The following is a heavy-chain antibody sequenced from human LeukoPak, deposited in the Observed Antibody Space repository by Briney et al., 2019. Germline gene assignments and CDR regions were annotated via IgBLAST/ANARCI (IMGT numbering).Heavy chain of an antibody. Sequence: SETLSLTCTVSGGSISSSSYYWGWIRQPPGKGLEWIGSIYYSGSTYYNPSLKSRVTISVDTSKNQFSLKLSSVTAADTAVYYCVRWYYDYVWGSYRYRQFDPWGQGTLVTVSS. V-gene: IGHV4-39*01. J-gene: IGHJ5*02. CDR1: GGSISSSSYY. D-gene: IGHD3-16*02. CDR2: IYYSGST. CDR3: VRWYYDYVWGSYRYRQFDP.